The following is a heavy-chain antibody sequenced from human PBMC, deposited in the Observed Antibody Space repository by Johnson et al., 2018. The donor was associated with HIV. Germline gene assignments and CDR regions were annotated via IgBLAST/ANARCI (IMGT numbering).Heavy chain of an antibody. CDR2: IHWNGGST. D-gene: IGHD2-15*01. J-gene: IGHJ3*02. CDR3: ARGGGRSYEAFDI. V-gene: IGHV3-9*01. CDR1: GFTFDDYA. Sequence: VQLVESGGGLVQPGRSLRLSSAASGFTFDDYAMHWVRQAPGKGLEWVSGIHWNGGSTGYADSVKGRFTISRDNAKNSLYLQMNSLKIDDTAVYYCARGGGRSYEAFDIWGQGTMVTVSS.